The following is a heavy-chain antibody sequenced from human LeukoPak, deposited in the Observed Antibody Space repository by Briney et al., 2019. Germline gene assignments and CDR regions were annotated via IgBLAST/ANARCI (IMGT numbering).Heavy chain of an antibody. CDR3: ARGRADYYFDY. D-gene: IGHD2-21*02. CDR2: ISSGSSTI. CDR1: GFTFSGYS. Sequence: PGGSLRLSCAASGFTFSGYSMNWVRQAPGKGLEWVSYISSGSSTIYYADSVRGRFTISRDNAKSSLYLQMNSLRAEDTAAYYCARGRADYYFDYWSQGTLVTVSS. J-gene: IGHJ4*02. V-gene: IGHV3-48*01.